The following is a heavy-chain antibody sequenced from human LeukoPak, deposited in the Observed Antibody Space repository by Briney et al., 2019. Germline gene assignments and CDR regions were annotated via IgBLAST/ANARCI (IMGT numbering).Heavy chain of an antibody. V-gene: IGHV4-38-2*02. D-gene: IGHD1-26*01. Sequence: SETLSLTCTVSGYSISSGYYWGWIRQPPGKGLEWTGSIYHSGSTNYNPSLKSRDTISVDTSNNQFSLKLSSVTAADTAVYYGARGEGWEPNFDYWGQGTLVSVSS. CDR1: GYSISSGYY. CDR2: IYHSGST. J-gene: IGHJ4*02. CDR3: ARGEGWEPNFDY.